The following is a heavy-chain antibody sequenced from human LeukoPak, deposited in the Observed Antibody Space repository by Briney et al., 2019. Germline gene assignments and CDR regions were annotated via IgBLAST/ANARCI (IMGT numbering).Heavy chain of an antibody. CDR3: ARDGGWNTRIDY. V-gene: IGHV3-33*01. Sequence: GGSLRLSCAASGFTFSSYGMPWVRQAPGKGLEWVAVIWYDGSNKYYADSVKGRFTISRDNSKNTLYLQMNSLRAEDTAVYYCARDGGWNTRIDYWGQGTLVTVSS. CDR2: IWYDGSNK. D-gene: IGHD6-19*01. J-gene: IGHJ4*02. CDR1: GFTFSSYG.